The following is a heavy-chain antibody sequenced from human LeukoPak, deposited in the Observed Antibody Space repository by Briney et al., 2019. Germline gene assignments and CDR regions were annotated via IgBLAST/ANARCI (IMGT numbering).Heavy chain of an antibody. D-gene: IGHD2-15*01. CDR3: ARACSGGSRYPGY. CDR1: GFTVSSNY. J-gene: IGHJ4*02. CDR2: IYSGGST. Sequence: GGSLRLSCAASGFTVSSNYMSWVRQAPGKGLEWVSVIYSGGSTYYADSVKGRFTISRDNSKNTLYLQMNSLRAEDTAVYYCARACSGGSRYPGYWGQGTLVTVSS. V-gene: IGHV3-53*01.